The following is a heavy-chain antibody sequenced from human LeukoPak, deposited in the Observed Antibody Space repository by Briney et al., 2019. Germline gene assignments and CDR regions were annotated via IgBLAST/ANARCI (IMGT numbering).Heavy chain of an antibody. V-gene: IGHV3-23*01. J-gene: IGHJ6*02. CDR1: GFTFSSYS. CDR2: ISGSGGST. CDR3: ATSTVTVLYYGMDV. Sequence: GGSLRLSCAASGFTFSSYSMNWVRQAPGKGLEWVSAISGSGGSTYYADSVKGRFTISRDNSKNTLYLQMNSLRAEDTAVYYCATSTVTVLYYGMDVWGQGTTVTVSS. D-gene: IGHD4-17*01.